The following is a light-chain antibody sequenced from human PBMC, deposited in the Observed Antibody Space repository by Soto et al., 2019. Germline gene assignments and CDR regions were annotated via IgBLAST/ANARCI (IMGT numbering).Light chain of an antibody. CDR3: QQYNNWPPMYT. CDR2: EAS. CDR1: QGVSNN. Sequence: EIVMTQSPATLPVSPGERVTLSCRTSQGVSNNLAWYQQKPGQAPRLLMYEASTRATSTPARFSGSGSGTEFTFTISNRQSEDLAVYYCQQYNNWPPMYTFGQGTKLEIK. J-gene: IGKJ2*01. V-gene: IGKV3-15*01.